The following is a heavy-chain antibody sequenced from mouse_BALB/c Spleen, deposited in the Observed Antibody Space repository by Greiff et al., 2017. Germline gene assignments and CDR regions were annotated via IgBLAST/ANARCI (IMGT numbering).Heavy chain of an antibody. CDR3: VRHGGDYYGSSPWFAY. V-gene: IGHV10-1*02. J-gene: IGHJ3*01. Sequence: EVQVVESGGGLVQPKGSLKLSCAASGFTFNTYAMNWVRQAPGKGLEWVARIRSKSNNYATYYADSVKDRFTISRDDSQSMLYLQMNNLKTEDTAMYYCVRHGGDYYGSSPWFAYWGQGTLVTVSA. D-gene: IGHD1-1*01. CDR2: IRSKSNNYAT. CDR1: GFTFNTYA.